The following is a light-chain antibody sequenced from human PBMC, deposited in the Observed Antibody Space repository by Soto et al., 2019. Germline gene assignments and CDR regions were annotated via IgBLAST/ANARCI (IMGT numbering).Light chain of an antibody. J-gene: IGLJ1*01. CDR2: GNT. V-gene: IGLV1-40*01. Sequence: QSVLTQPPSVSGAPGQRVTISCTGSSSNIGAGSDVHWYQQLPGTAPKLLIYGNTNRPSGVPDRFSGSKSATSASQAITGLQTDDEADYYCQSYDSSLSAYVFGTATKVTVL. CDR3: QSYDSSLSAYV. CDR1: SSNIGAGSD.